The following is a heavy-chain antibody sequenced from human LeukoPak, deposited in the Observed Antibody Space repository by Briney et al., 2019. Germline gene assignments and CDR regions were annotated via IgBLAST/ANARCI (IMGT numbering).Heavy chain of an antibody. Sequence: ASVKVSCKASGYTFTSYYMHWVRQAPGQGLEWMAIINPSGGSTSYAQKFQGRVTMTRDMSTSTVYMELSSLRSEDTAVYYCARVPRGAVVPAAAPGLFDPWGQGTLVTVSS. J-gene: IGHJ5*02. CDR3: ARVPRGAVVPAAAPGLFDP. CDR1: GYTFTSYY. V-gene: IGHV1-46*01. D-gene: IGHD2-2*01. CDR2: INPSGGST.